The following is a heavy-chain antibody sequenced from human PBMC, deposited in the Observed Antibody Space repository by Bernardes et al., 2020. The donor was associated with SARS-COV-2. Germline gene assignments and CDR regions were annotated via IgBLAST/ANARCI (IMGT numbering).Heavy chain of an antibody. Sequence: ASVKVSCKASGYTFTGYYMHWVLQAPGQGLEWMGWINPNSGGTNYAQKFQGWVTMTRDTSISTAYMELSRLRSDDMAVYYCARSGGGEEYCSGGSCYHDAFDIWGQGTMVTVSS. V-gene: IGHV1-2*04. D-gene: IGHD2-15*01. CDR1: GYTFTGYY. J-gene: IGHJ3*02. CDR3: ARSGGGEEYCSGGSCYHDAFDI. CDR2: INPNSGGT.